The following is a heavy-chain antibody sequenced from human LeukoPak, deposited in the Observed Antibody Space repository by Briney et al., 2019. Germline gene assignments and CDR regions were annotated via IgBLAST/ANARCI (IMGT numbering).Heavy chain of an antibody. CDR2: INPNSGGT. J-gene: IGHJ5*02. CDR1: GYTFTGYW. D-gene: IGHD3-10*01. Sequence: ASVKLSCKAFGYTFTGYWMHWVRQAPGQGLEWMGWINPNSGGTNYAQKFQGRVSMTRDTSISTAYMELSRLRSDDTAVYYCARAYYYGSGSYYNESGYNWFDPWGQGTLVTVSS. CDR3: ARAYYYGSGSYYNESGYNWFDP. V-gene: IGHV1-2*02.